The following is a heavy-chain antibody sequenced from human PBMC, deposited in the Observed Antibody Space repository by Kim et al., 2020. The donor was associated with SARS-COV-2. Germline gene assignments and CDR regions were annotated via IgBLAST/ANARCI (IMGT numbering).Heavy chain of an antibody. CDR3: ARSLVLSGKFYF. D-gene: IGHD1-26*01. V-gene: IGHV4-61*01. CDR1: GGSVRSNSYY. Sequence: SETLSLTCTVSGGSVRSNSYYYTWIRQPPGKGLQLIGYIYYSGNTNYNPSLESRATISVDSPKNQFSLNLTSVTTADTAVYFCARSLVLSGKFYF. J-gene: IGHJ4*01. CDR2: IYYSGNT.